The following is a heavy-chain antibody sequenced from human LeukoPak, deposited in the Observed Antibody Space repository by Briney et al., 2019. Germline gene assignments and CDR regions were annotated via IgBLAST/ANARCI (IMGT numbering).Heavy chain of an antibody. V-gene: IGHV3-7*01. CDR1: GFTFSNTW. Sequence: HPGGSLRLSCAASGFTFSNTWMAWVRQAPGKGLDWVANINQDGGTRQYADSVRGRFTISRDNAKNSLYLEMNSLRAEDTGLYLCARDMKGNLDYWCQGTLVTVSS. J-gene: IGHJ4*02. D-gene: IGHD3-16*01. CDR3: ARDMKGNLDY. CDR2: INQDGGTR.